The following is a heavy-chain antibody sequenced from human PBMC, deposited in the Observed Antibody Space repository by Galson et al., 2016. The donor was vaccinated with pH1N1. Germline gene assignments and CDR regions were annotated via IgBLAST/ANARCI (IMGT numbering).Heavy chain of an antibody. CDR1: GFTFSSYA. CDR2: ISYDGSNK. Sequence: SLRLSCAASGFTFSSYAMHWVRQAPGKGLEWVAVISYDGSNKYYADSVKGRFTISRDNSKNTLFLQMNSLRAEDTAVSYCAREASGSYYTFDYWGQGTLATVSS. D-gene: IGHD1-26*01. V-gene: IGHV3-30-3*01. CDR3: AREASGSYYTFDY. J-gene: IGHJ4*02.